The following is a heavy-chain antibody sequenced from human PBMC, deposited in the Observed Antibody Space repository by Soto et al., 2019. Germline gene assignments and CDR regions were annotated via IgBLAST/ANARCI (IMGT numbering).Heavy chain of an antibody. CDR2: INGDGIST. V-gene: IGHV3-74*01. CDR3: ARIFQVTYCGGDNCYSDY. D-gene: IGHD2-21*01. J-gene: IGHJ4*01. CDR1: GFTFSSYW. Sequence: PGGSLRLSCAASGFTFSSYWMHWVRQDPEKGLVWVSRINGDGISTSYADSVKGRFTISRDNAKDTLYLHMNSLGAEDTAVYYCARIFQVTYCGGDNCYSDYWAQGNLVTVSA.